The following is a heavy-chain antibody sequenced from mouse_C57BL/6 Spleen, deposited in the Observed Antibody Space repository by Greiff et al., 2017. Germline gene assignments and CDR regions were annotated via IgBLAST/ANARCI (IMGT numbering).Heavy chain of an antibody. CDR1: GYTFTNYW. CDR3: ARASGLGREGWYFDV. D-gene: IGHD4-1*01. Sequence: QVQLQQSGAELVRPGTSVKMSCKASGYTFTNYWIGWAKQRPGHGLEWIGDIYPGGGYTNYNEKFKGKATLTADKSSSTAYMQFRSLTSEDSAIYYCARASGLGREGWYFDVWGTGTTVTVSS. J-gene: IGHJ1*03. V-gene: IGHV1-63*01. CDR2: IYPGGGYT.